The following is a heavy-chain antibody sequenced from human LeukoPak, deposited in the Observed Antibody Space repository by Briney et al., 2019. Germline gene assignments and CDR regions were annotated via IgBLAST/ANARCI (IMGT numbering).Heavy chain of an antibody. V-gene: IGHV3-33*08. CDR2: IWYDGSNK. J-gene: IGHJ4*02. CDR1: GFTFSNYG. D-gene: IGHD6-13*01. CDR3: AREYSSSWPFYY. Sequence: GGSLRLSCAASGFTFSNYGMHWVRQAPGKGLEWVAVIWYDGSNKYYADSVKGRFTISRGNSKNTLYLQMNSLRADDTAVYYCAREYSSSWPFYYWGQGTLVTVSS.